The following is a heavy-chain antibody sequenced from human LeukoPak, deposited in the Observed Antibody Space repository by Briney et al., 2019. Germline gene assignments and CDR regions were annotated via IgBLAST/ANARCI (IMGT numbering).Heavy chain of an antibody. CDR3: AKDPNGDYIGTFDI. J-gene: IGHJ3*02. Sequence: GGSLRLSCAASGFTFSSYAMSWVRQAPGKGLEWVSAISGSGGSTYYAASVQGRFTISRDNSKNTLYLQMNSLRAEDTAVYYCAKDPNGDYIGTFDIWGQGTMVTVSS. CDR1: GFTFSSYA. D-gene: IGHD4-17*01. CDR2: ISGSGGST. V-gene: IGHV3-23*01.